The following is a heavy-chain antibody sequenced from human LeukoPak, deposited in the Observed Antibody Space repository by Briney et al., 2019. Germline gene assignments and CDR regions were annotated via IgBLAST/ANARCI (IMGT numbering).Heavy chain of an antibody. J-gene: IGHJ4*02. Sequence: LSLTCTVSGGSISSGGYYWSWVRQAPGKGLEWVSVISGSGGSTYYADSVKGRFTISRDNSKNTLYLQMNSLRAEDTAVYYCAKLESWYYFDYWGLGTLVTVSS. CDR1: GGSISSGGYY. CDR2: ISGSGGST. D-gene: IGHD2-15*01. CDR3: AKLESWYYFDY. V-gene: IGHV3-23*01.